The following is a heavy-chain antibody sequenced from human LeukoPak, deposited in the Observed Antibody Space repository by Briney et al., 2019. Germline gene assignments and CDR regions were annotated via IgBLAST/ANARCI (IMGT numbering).Heavy chain of an antibody. CDR1: GITFSRHG. CDR3: AREATWGEWYFDH. CDR2: IADDGGVK. J-gene: IGHJ4*02. D-gene: IGHD3-3*01. Sequence: GGPLSLSGVASGITFSRHGMDWFGKAPAKGLGGWAVIADDGGVKQYADSVKGRFTVFRDNSKSTLYLQMNGLSVEDTAIYYCAREATWGEWYFDHWGQGTPVTVSS. V-gene: IGHV3-30*03.